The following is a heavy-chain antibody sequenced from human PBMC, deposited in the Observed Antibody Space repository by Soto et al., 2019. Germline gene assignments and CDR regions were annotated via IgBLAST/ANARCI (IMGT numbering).Heavy chain of an antibody. D-gene: IGHD5-12*01. CDR3: ARIFVEMATIGAFDI. Sequence: GASVKVSCKASGYTFTSYAMHWVRQAPGQRLEWMGWINAGNGNTKYSQKFQGRVTITRDTSASTAYMELSSLRPEDTAVYYCARIFVEMATIGAFDIWGQGTMVTV. J-gene: IGHJ3*02. V-gene: IGHV1-3*01. CDR1: GYTFTSYA. CDR2: INAGNGNT.